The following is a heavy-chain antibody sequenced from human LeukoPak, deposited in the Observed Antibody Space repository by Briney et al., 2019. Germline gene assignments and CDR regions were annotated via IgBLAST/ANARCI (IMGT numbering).Heavy chain of an antibody. CDR2: INPNSGGT. D-gene: IGHD2-21*02. CDR1: GYTFTGYY. Sequence: GASVKVSCKASGYTFTGYYMHWVRQAPGQGLEWMGWINPNSGGTNYAQKFQGRVTMTRDTSISTAYMELSRLRSDDTAVYYCARVWRKIVVVTAIPNWFDPWGQGTLVTVSS. V-gene: IGHV1-2*02. CDR3: ARVWRKIVVVTAIPNWFDP. J-gene: IGHJ5*02.